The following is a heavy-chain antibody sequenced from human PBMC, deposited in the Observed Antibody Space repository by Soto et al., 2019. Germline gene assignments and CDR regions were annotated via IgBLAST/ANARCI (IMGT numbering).Heavy chain of an antibody. CDR2: LISLFSTT. Sequence: SVKVSCKASGGAFNNFAISWVRQAPGQGLEWIGGLISLFSTTNYAQNLQGRVTITADESTGTAFMELSSLRSEDTAVYYCAGLESHYYDSSRYYWFDXWGPGTLVTVSX. CDR3: AGLESHYYDSSRYYWFDX. D-gene: IGHD3-22*01. J-gene: IGHJ5*02. V-gene: IGHV1-69*13. CDR1: GGAFNNFA.